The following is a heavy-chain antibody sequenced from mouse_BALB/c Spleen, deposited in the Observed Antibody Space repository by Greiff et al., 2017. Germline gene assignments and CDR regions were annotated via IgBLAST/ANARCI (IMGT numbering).Heavy chain of an antibody. J-gene: IGHJ2*01. CDR3: ARRPSRGYFDY. D-gene: IGHD3-3*01. V-gene: IGHV1S137*01. CDR1: GYTFTDYA. CDR2: ISTYYGDA. Sequence: VMLVESGAELVRPGVSVKISCKGSGYTFTDYAMHWVKQSHAKSLEWIGVISTYYGDASYNQKFKGKATMTVDKSSSTAYMELARLTSEDSAIYYCARRPSRGYFDYWGQGTTLTVSS.